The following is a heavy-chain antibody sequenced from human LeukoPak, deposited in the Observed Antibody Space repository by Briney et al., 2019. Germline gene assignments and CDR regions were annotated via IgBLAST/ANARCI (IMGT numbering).Heavy chain of an antibody. CDR3: ARDFRRGKYYDFWSGYYFDY. J-gene: IGHJ4*02. CDR2: IYTSGST. CDR1: GGSISSYY. D-gene: IGHD3-3*01. Sequence: SETLSLTCTVSGGSISSYYWSWIRQPAGKGLEWIGRIYTSGSTNYNPSLKSRVTMSVDTSKNQFSLKLSSVTAADTAVYYCARDFRRGKYYDFWSGYYFDYWGQGTPVTVSS. V-gene: IGHV4-4*07.